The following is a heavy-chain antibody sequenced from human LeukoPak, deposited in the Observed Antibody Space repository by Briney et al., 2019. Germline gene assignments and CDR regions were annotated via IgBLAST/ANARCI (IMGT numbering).Heavy chain of an antibody. CDR1: GFTFSSYA. CDR3: AGDLYDYGDYGGANDY. Sequence: PGRSLRLSCAASGFTFSSYAMHWVRQAPGKGLEWVAVISYDGSNKYYADSVKGRFTISRDNSKNTLYLQMNSLRAEDTAVYYCAGDLYDYGDYGGANDYWGQGTLVTVSS. CDR2: ISYDGSNK. J-gene: IGHJ4*02. V-gene: IGHV3-30*04. D-gene: IGHD4-17*01.